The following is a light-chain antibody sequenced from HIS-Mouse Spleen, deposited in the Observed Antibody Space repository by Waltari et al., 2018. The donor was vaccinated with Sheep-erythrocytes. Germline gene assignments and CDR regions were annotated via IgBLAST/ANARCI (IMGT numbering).Light chain of an antibody. J-gene: IGLJ2*01. Sequence: QSVLTQPPSVSGAPGQRVTISCTGSSSNIGAGYDVHGYPQLPRTAPQRPIYGYRNRPAGVPDRFSGSKAGTSAYLAITGLQAEDEADYYGQSYDSSLSGYVVFGGGTKLTVL. V-gene: IGLV1-40*01. CDR1: SSNIGAGYD. CDR2: GYR. CDR3: QSYDSSLSGYVV.